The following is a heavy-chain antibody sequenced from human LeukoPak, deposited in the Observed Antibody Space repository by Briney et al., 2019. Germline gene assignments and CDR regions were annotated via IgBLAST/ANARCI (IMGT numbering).Heavy chain of an antibody. J-gene: IGHJ2*01. V-gene: IGHV3-48*03. CDR1: GFNLSNYE. Sequence: GGSLRLSCAASGFNLSNYEMNWVRQAPGKGLEWVSYISSSGRTMYYADSVKGRYTISRDNAKNSLYLQMNSLRAEDTALYYCARVSSSWYFWYFDLWGRGTLVTVSS. CDR2: ISSSGRTM. D-gene: IGHD6-13*01. CDR3: ARVSSSWYFWYFDL.